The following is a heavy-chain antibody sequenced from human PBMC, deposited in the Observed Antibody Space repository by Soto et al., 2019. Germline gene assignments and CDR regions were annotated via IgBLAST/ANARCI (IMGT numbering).Heavy chain of an antibody. J-gene: IGHJ6*02. CDR2: ITSSGSYV. Sequence: GGSLRLSCVTSGFTFSRNTMNWVRQAPGKGLEWVASITSSGSYVYYTDSVKGRFSASRDNAKNSLSLQMDSLRPDDTAICFCVKDEGIEAMDVWGQGTTVTVSS. CDR1: GFTFSRNT. D-gene: IGHD3-3*02. CDR3: VKDEGIEAMDV. V-gene: IGHV3-21*01.